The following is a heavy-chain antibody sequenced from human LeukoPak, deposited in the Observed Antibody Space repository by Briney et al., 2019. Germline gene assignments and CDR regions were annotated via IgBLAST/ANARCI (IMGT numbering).Heavy chain of an antibody. CDR1: GYTFTSYG. CDR2: ISAYNDNT. J-gene: IGHJ4*02. V-gene: IGHV1-18*01. CDR3: ARRGQWELLGPFDY. D-gene: IGHD1-26*01. Sequence: ASVKVSCKASGYTFTSYGISWVRQAPGQGLEWMGWISAYNDNTNYAQKLQGRVTMTTDTSTNTAYMEPRSLRSDDTAVYYCARRGQWELLGPFDYWGQGTLVTVSS.